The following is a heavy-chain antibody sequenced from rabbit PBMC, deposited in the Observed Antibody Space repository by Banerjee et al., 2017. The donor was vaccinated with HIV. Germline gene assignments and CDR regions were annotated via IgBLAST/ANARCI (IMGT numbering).Heavy chain of an antibody. J-gene: IGHJ6*01. CDR2: IYTDSDGT. D-gene: IGHD2-1*01. CDR3: ATGGDDGLDL. Sequence: QQQLEESGGGLVKPGGTLTLTCKASGIDFSSTYYMCWVRQAPGKGLELIACIYTDSDGTWYASWVNGRFTITRSTSLNTVTLQMTSLTAADTATYFCATGGDDGLDLWGPGTLVTVS. CDR1: GIDFSSTYY. V-gene: IGHV1S43*01.